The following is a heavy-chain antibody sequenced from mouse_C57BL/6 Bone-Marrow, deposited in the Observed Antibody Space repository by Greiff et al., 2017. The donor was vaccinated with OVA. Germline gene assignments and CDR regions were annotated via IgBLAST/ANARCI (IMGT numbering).Heavy chain of an antibody. Sequence: QVQLQQPGAELVMPGASVKLSCKASGYTFTSYWMHWVKQRPGQGLEWIGEIDPSDSYTNYNQKFKGKSTLTLDKSSSTAYMQLSSLTSEDSAVYYCARYGSYFDYWGQGTTLTVAS. CDR2: IDPSDSYT. V-gene: IGHV1-69*01. CDR3: ARYGSYFDY. D-gene: IGHD2-2*01. CDR1: GYTFTSYW. J-gene: IGHJ2*01.